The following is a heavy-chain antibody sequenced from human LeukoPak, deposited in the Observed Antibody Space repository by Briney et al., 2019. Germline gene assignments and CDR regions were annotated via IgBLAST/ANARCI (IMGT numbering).Heavy chain of an antibody. J-gene: IGHJ4*02. CDR3: ARDLSPHAFWSGYYRGLDY. Sequence: ASVKVSCKASGYTFTSYGISWVRQAPGQGLEWMGIINPSGGSTSYAQKFQGRVTMTRDMSTSTVYMELSSLRSEDTAVYYCARDLSPHAFWSGYYRGLDYWGQGTLVTVSS. CDR2: INPSGGST. D-gene: IGHD3-3*01. V-gene: IGHV1-46*01. CDR1: GYTFTSYG.